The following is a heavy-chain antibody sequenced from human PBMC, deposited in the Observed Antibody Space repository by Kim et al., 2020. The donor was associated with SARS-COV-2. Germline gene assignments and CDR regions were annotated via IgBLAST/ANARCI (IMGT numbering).Heavy chain of an antibody. CDR3: ARDGCSSTSCYTRSSYYYYYYMYV. Sequence: ASVKVSCKPSGYTFTSYAMHWVRQSPGQRLEWMGWINAGNGNTKYSQKSQGRVTITRDTSASTAYMELSSLRSEDTAVYYCARDGCSSTSCYTRSSYYYYYYMYVSGKGDAVTVSS. CDR2: INAGNGNT. J-gene: IGHJ6*03. V-gene: IGHV1-3*01. CDR1: GYTFTSYA. D-gene: IGHD2-2*02.